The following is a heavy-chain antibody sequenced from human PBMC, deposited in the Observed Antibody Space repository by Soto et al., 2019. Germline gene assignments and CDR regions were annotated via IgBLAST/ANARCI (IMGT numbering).Heavy chain of an antibody. CDR3: ARDRRFVEWLDY. Sequence: QVQVVESGGGVVQPGRSLRLSCVASGFKFSTYGMHWVRQAPGKGLEWVAVIWFDGSNKYYGDSVKGRFTISRDNSKNTVYLQMNSLRVEDTAVYYCARDRRFVEWLDYWGQGTLVTVSS. V-gene: IGHV3-33*01. CDR1: GFKFSTYG. D-gene: IGHD3-3*01. CDR2: IWFDGSNK. J-gene: IGHJ4*02.